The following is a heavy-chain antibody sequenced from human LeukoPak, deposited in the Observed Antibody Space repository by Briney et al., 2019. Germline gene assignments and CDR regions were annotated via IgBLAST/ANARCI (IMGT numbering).Heavy chain of an antibody. J-gene: IGHJ4*02. D-gene: IGHD3-9*01. V-gene: IGHV4-34*01. CDR1: GGSITGYY. CDR3: ARGNIWAGYCFDF. CDR2: IHYTGAT. Sequence: SETLSLTCAVYGGSITGYYWSWIRQTPGRGLEWVGEIHYTGATSYNPSLKSRATISTDTSKNQFSLRLSSVTAADTAVYYCARGNIWAGYCFDFWGQGALVTVSS.